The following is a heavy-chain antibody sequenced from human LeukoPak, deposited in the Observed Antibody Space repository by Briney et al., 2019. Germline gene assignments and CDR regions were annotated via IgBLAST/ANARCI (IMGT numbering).Heavy chain of an antibody. CDR2: IGATGGTT. D-gene: IGHD4-23*01. V-gene: IGHV3-23*01. CDR1: GFTFNSYA. J-gene: IGHJ4*02. Sequence: GGSLRLSCAASGFTFNSYAMSWVRQAPGKGLEWVSSIGATGGTTYYEDSVMGRFSISRDNSKNTLYLQMDSLRAEDTAVYYCARGRDYGGKLDFVYWGQGTLVSVSS. CDR3: ARGRDYGGKLDFVY.